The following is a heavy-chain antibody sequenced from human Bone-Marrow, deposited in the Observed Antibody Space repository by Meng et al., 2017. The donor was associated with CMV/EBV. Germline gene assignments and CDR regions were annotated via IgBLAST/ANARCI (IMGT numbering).Heavy chain of an antibody. Sequence: GGSLRPSCAASGFTFSDYYMSWIRQAPGKGLEWVSYISSSGSTIYYADSVKGRFTISRDNAKNSLYLQMNSLRAEDTAVYYCARVYSYGDYYFDYWGQGTLVTVSS. J-gene: IGHJ4*02. D-gene: IGHD5-18*01. V-gene: IGHV3-11*01. CDR2: ISSSGSTI. CDR1: GFTFSDYY. CDR3: ARVYSYGDYYFDY.